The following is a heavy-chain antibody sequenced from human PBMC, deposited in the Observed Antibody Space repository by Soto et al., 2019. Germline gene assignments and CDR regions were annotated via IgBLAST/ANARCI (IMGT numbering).Heavy chain of an antibody. V-gene: IGHV4-39*01. CDR1: GGSISSSSYY. CDR3: ARHGLAGGMDV. J-gene: IGHJ6*02. CDR2: IYYSGST. D-gene: IGHD6-19*01. Sequence: QLQLQESGPGLVKPSETLSLTCTVSGGSISSSSYYWGWIRQPPGKGLEWIGRIYYSGSTYYNPSLKSRVTISVDTSKNQFSLKLSSVTAADTAVYYCARHGLAGGMDVWGQGTTVTGSS.